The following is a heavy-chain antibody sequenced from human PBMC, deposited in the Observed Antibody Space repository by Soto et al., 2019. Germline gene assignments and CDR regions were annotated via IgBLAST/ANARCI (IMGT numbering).Heavy chain of an antibody. J-gene: IGHJ4*02. CDR1: GYTFTSYY. V-gene: IGHV1-46*01. CDR3: ARDLTAADY. Sequence: QVQLMQSGAEVKKPGASVTFSCKASGYTFTSYYIHWVRQAPRQGLEWMAIINPSGGSTNYAQKFQGRVTVTRDTSTSTVNMELSSLSSEDTAVYYCARDLTAADYWGQGTLVTVSS. D-gene: IGHD2-21*02. CDR2: INPSGGST.